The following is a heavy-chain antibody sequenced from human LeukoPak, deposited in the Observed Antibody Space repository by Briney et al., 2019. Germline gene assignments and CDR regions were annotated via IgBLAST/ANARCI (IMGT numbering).Heavy chain of an antibody. CDR3: ARRQGVGVDY. J-gene: IGHJ4*02. CDR2: ISYDGSNK. V-gene: IGHV3-30*04. Sequence: PGRSLRLSCAASGFTFSSYAMHWVRQAPGKGLEWVAVISYDGSNKYYADSVKGRFTISRDKSKNTLYLQMNSLRAEDTAVYYCARRQGVGVDYWGQGTLVTVSS. CDR1: GFTFSSYA. D-gene: IGHD2-8*01.